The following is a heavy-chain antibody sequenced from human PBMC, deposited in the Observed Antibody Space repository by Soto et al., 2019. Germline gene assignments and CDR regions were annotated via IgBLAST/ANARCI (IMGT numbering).Heavy chain of an antibody. CDR3: ARFDYYDSSRDY. CDR1: GGSISSGGYS. Sequence: SETLSLTCAVSGGSISSGGYSWSWIRQPPGKGLEWIGYIYYSGSTNYNPSLKSRVTISVDTSKNQFSLKLSSVTAADTAVYYCARFDYYDSSRDYWGQGTLVTVSS. V-gene: IGHV4-61*08. D-gene: IGHD3-22*01. CDR2: IYYSGST. J-gene: IGHJ4*02.